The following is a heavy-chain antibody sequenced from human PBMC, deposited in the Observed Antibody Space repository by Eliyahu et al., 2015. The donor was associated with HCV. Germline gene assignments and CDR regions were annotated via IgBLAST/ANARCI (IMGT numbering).Heavy chain of an antibody. D-gene: IGHD3-3*01. CDR2: IYYSGST. Sequence: QVQLQESGPVLVKPSETLSLTCTVSNGSISSYYWSWTRQPPGKGLEWIGYIYYSGSTNYNPSVKGRVTISIDTSKNQFSLKLSSVTAADTAVYYCAAYDFWNSYRNYFDPWGQGTLVTVSS. J-gene: IGHJ5*02. CDR1: NGSISSYY. CDR3: AAYDFWNSYRNYFDP. V-gene: IGHV4-59*01.